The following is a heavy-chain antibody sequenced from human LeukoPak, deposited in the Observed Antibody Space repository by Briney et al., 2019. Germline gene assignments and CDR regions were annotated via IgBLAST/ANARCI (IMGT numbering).Heavy chain of an antibody. CDR3: ARADSSGWYVSHY. CDR2: ISSSSSYI. J-gene: IGHJ4*02. CDR1: GFTFSSYS. Sequence: GGSLRLSCAASGFTFSSYSMNWVRQAPGKGLEWVSSISSSSSYIYYADSVKGRFTISRDNAKSSLYLQMNSLRAEDTAVYYCARADSSGWYVSHYWGQGTLVTVSS. D-gene: IGHD6-19*01. V-gene: IGHV3-21*01.